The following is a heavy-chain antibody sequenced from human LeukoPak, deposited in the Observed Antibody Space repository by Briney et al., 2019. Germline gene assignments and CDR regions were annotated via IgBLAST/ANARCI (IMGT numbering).Heavy chain of an antibody. D-gene: IGHD2-15*01. CDR2: IKQDGSER. V-gene: IGHV3-7*04. Sequence: GGSLRLSCVASGFNFGGYWMGWVRQAPGKGLEWVANIKQDGSERSYVDSVKGRFTISRDSAKNLLYLQMNSLRAEDTAVYYCATDLYYWGQGTLVTVSS. CDR3: ATDLYY. J-gene: IGHJ4*02. CDR1: GFNFGGYW.